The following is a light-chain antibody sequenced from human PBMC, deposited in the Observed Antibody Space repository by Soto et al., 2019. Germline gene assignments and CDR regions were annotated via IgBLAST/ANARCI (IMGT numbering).Light chain of an antibody. Sequence: LTQPASVSGSPGQSITISCTRSSGSIANNYVQWYQQRPGSAPTTVIYENNQRLSGVPDRFSGSTDGSSNSASLTISGLQTEDEADYYCQSYDSDFVVFGGGTKLTVL. V-gene: IGLV6-57*03. CDR1: SGSIANNY. J-gene: IGLJ2*01. CDR2: ENN. CDR3: QSYDSDFVV.